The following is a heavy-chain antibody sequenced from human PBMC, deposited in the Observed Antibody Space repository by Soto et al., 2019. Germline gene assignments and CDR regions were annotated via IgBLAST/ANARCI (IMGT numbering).Heavy chain of an antibody. CDR1: GGFISSSNW. D-gene: IGHD4-17*01. CDR3: ASLYGDYDNDAFDI. CDR2: IYHSGNT. J-gene: IGHJ3*02. V-gene: IGHV4-4*02. Sequence: SETLSLTCAVSGGFISSSNWWSWVRQPPGKGLEWIGEIYHSGNTNYNPSLKSRVTISVDKSKNQFSLKLSSVTAADTAVYYCASLYGDYDNDAFDIWGQGTMVTVSS.